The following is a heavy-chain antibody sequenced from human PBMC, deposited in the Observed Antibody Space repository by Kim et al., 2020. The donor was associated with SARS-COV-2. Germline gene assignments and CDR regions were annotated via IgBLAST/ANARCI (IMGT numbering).Heavy chain of an antibody. D-gene: IGHD1-26*01. V-gene: IGHV3-23*01. CDR1: GFTFSSYA. Sequence: GGSLRLSCAASGFTFSSYAMAWVRQAPGQGAEWVSGITKNTEVIYYADPATGRFTVTRDNFKSMVYLQMNSLRADDTAVYYCAKRVGDTFRAGSYDLWGQGTMVTVSS. CDR2: ITKNTEVI. CDR3: AKRVGDTFRAGSYDL. J-gene: IGHJ3*01.